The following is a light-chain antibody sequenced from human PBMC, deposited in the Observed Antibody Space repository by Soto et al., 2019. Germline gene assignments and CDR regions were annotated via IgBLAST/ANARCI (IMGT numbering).Light chain of an antibody. V-gene: IGKV3-11*01. J-gene: IGKJ5*01. CDR2: DAS. Sequence: VITQSPATLSVSPGERATLSCRASQSVSSNLAWYQQKPGQAPRLLIYDASNRATGIPARFSGSGSGTDFTLTISSLEPEDFAVYYCQQRSNWPTTFGQGTRLEIK. CDR3: QQRSNWPTT. CDR1: QSVSSN.